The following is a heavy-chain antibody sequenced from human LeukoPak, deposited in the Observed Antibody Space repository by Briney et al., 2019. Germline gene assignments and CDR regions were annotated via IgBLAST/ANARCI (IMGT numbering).Heavy chain of an antibody. Sequence: GGSLRLSCAASGFTFSSYSMNWVRQAPGKGLEWVSSISSSSSYIYYADSVKGRFTISRDNAKNSLYLQMNSLRAEDTAVYYCARPGRDGYNSFDYWGQGTLVTVSS. CDR1: GFTFSSYS. J-gene: IGHJ4*02. V-gene: IGHV3-21*01. CDR2: ISSSSSYI. D-gene: IGHD5-24*01. CDR3: ARPGRDGYNSFDY.